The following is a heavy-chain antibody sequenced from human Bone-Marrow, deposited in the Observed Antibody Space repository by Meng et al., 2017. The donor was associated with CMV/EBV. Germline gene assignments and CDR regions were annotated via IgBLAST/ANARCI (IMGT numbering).Heavy chain of an antibody. CDR3: AKDSGGYFDY. CDR1: GFTFSSYG. CDR2: IRYDGSNK. J-gene: IGHJ4*02. V-gene: IGHV3-30*02. Sequence: GESLKISCAASGFTFSSYGMHWVRQAPGKGLEWVAFIRYDGSNKYYADSVKGRFTISRDNSKNTLYLQMNSLRAEDTAVYYCAKDSGGYFDYWGQGTLVTVSS. D-gene: IGHD1-26*01.